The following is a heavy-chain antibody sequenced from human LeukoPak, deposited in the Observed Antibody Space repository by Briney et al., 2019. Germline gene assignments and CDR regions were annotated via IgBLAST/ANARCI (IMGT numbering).Heavy chain of an antibody. D-gene: IGHD6-6*01. V-gene: IGHV3-33*01. CDR2: IWYDGSNE. CDR3: ARGGMSARPDY. Sequence: PGPSLRLSCTASGFSFRDNAMHWVRQAPGKGLEWVSIIWYDGSNEKYADSVKGRFTISRDNSKNTVYLQMNSPRVEDTAMYYCARGGMSARPDYWGQGTLVTVSS. CDR1: GFSFRDNA. J-gene: IGHJ4*02.